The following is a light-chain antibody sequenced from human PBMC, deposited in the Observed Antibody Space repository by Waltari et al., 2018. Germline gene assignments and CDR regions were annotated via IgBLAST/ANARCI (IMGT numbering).Light chain of an antibody. V-gene: IGKV4-1*01. J-gene: IGKJ4*01. Sequence: DIVVTQSPDSLAVSLGERATINCKSTQSVLYTPNNNDYLAWYQQKPGQPPKLLIHRASTREFGVPDRFSGSGSGTDFTLTISSLQAEDVATYYCHQYFSVPLTFGGGTRVEIK. CDR1: QSVLYTPNNNDY. CDR3: HQYFSVPLT. CDR2: RAS.